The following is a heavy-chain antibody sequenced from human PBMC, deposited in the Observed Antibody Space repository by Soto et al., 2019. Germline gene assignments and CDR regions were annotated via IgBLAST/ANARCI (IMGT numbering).Heavy chain of an antibody. CDR3: ARDKYHGMDV. J-gene: IGHJ6*02. Sequence: SESLSLTSTVAGVTISRHYWSWIRQPPGKGLEWIGYIYYSGSTNYNPSLKSRVTISVDTSKNQFSLKLSSVTAADTAVYYCARDKYHGMDVWGQGTTVNVSS. V-gene: IGHV4-59*11. CDR2: IYYSGST. CDR1: GVTISRHY.